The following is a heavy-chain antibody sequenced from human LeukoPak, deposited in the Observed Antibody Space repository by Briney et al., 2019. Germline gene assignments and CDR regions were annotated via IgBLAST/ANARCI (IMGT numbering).Heavy chain of an antibody. J-gene: IGHJ3*02. CDR3: ARGIMGDAFDI. Sequence: ASVKVSCKASGYTFTSYYMHWVRQAPGQGLEWMGIINPSGGSTSYAQKFQGRVTMTTDTSTSTAYMELRSLRSDDTAVYYCARGIMGDAFDIWGQGTMVTVSS. V-gene: IGHV1-46*01. CDR1: GYTFTSYY. CDR2: INPSGGST.